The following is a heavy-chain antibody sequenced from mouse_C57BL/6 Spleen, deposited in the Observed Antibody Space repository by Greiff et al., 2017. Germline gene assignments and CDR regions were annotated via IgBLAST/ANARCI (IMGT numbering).Heavy chain of an antibody. CDR2: IDPNSGGT. D-gene: IGHD1-1*01. CDR1: GYTFTSYW. CDR3: ASSHDCGSSYVRYFDV. V-gene: IGHV1-72*01. Sequence: QVQLQQPGAELVKPGASVKLSCKASGYTFTSYWMHWVKQRPGRGLEWIGRIDPNSGGTKYNEKFKSKATLTVDKPSSTASMQLSSLTSEDSAVYYCASSHDCGSSYVRYFDVWGTGTPVTVSS. J-gene: IGHJ1*03.